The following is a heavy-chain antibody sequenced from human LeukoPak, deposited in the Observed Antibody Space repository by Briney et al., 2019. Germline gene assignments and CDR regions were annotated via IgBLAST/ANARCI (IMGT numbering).Heavy chain of an antibody. J-gene: IGHJ5*02. CDR1: GFTFSDFW. Sequence: GGSLRLSCAASGFTFSDFWMSWVRQAPGKGPEWVANIKYDGGESYYVDSVKGRFTISRDNAKNSLYLQMNSLRVEDTAIYYCVRGGQRFDPWGQGTLDTVSS. D-gene: IGHD3/OR15-3a*01. CDR3: VRGGQRFDP. CDR2: IKYDGGES. V-gene: IGHV3-7*01.